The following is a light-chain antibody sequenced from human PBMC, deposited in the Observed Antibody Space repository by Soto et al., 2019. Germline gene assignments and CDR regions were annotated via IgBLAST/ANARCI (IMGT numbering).Light chain of an antibody. Sequence: QPALTHPRPVSGTPGQSVTISCTGTTSDVGGYNYVSWYQHHPGKAPKVMIYDVNKRPSGVPDRFCGSYPGNTACLTLSGLQPEDEPDYYCCSYAGSYTYVFGTGTKVTDL. CDR3: CSYAGSYTYV. J-gene: IGLJ1*01. V-gene: IGLV2-11*01. CDR1: TSDVGGYNY. CDR2: DVN.